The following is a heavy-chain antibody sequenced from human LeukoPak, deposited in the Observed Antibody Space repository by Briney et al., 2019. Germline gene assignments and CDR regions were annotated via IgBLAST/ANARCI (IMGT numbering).Heavy chain of an antibody. V-gene: IGHV3-23*01. Sequence: GGSLRLSCVASGFTFNTYAMSWVRQAPGKGLEWVSGISVSGGRTDYADSVKGRFTISRDNSKNTLYLQMNSLRAEDTAVYYCARDILTGSQSRFQHWGQGTLVTVSS. CDR1: GFTFNTYA. CDR2: ISVSGGRT. J-gene: IGHJ1*01. D-gene: IGHD3-9*01. CDR3: ARDILTGSQSRFQH.